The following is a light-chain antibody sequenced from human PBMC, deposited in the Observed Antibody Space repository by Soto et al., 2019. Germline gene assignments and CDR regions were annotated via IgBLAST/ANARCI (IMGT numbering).Light chain of an antibody. J-gene: IGLJ1*01. V-gene: IGLV3-21*04. CDR3: QVWDSSSDHYV. CDR2: YDS. Sequence: SYELTQAPSVSVVPGKTARIACGGNNIGSKSVHWYQQKPGQAPVLVIYYDSDRPSGIPERFSGSNSGNTATLTISRVEAGDEADYYCQVWDSSSDHYVFGTGTKVTV. CDR1: NIGSKS.